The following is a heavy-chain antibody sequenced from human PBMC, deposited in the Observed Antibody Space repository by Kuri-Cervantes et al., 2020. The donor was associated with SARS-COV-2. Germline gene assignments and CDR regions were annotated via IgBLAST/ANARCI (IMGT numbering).Heavy chain of an antibody. V-gene: IGHV4-39*06. CDR3: ARGKRQWLSDAFDI. D-gene: IGHD6-19*01. CDR2: IYYSGST. CDR1: GGSISSSSYY. Sequence: GSLRLSCTVSGGSISSSSYYWGWIRQPPGKGLEWIGSIYYSGSTYYNPSLKSRVTISVDTSKNQFPLKLSSVTAADTAVYYCARGKRQWLSDAFDIWGQGTMVTV. J-gene: IGHJ3*02.